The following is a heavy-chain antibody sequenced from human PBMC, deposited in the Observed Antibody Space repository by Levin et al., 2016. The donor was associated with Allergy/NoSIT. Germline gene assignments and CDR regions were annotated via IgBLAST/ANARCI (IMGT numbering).Heavy chain of an antibody. V-gene: IGHV3-23*01. D-gene: IGHD2-8*01. CDR2: ISGSGGST. CDR3: ANRLSGARYCTNGVCYKDDMPYWFDP. J-gene: IGHJ5*02. Sequence: VRQAPGKGLEWVSAISGSGGSTYYADSVKGRFTISRDNSKNTLYLQMNSLRAEDTAVYYCANRLSGARYCTNGVCYKDDMPYWFDPWGQGTLVTVSS.